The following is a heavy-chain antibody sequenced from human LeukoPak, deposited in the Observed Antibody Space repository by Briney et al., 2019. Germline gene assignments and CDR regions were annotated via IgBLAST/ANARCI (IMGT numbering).Heavy chain of an antibody. CDR1: GFTFSSYG. Sequence: PGRSLRLSCAASGFTFSSYGMHWVRQPPGKGLEWVAVISYDGSNKYYADSVKGLFTISRDNSKNTLYLQMNSLRAEDTAVYYRATVDLYDSSGYYYRTGFDYWGQGTLVTVSS. J-gene: IGHJ4*02. D-gene: IGHD3-22*01. V-gene: IGHV3-30*03. CDR3: ATVDLYDSSGYYYRTGFDY. CDR2: ISYDGSNK.